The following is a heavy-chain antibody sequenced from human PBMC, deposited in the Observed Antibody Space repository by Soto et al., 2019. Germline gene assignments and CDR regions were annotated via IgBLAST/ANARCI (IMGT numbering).Heavy chain of an antibody. Sequence: SETLSLTCTVSGGSVNRGGYYWTWIRHHPGRGLEWIGYIDYSGSAVYSPSLKSRVSISVDTSKNQFSLRLNSVTAADTAVYFCARLFGSSSHIYFDEWGQGTLVTVSS. CDR1: GGSVNRGGYY. J-gene: IGHJ4*02. CDR2: IDYSGSA. V-gene: IGHV4-31*03. D-gene: IGHD1-26*01. CDR3: ARLFGSSSHIYFDE.